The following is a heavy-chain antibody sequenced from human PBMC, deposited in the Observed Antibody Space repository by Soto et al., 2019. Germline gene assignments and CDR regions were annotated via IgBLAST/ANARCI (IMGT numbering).Heavy chain of an antibody. J-gene: IGHJ4*02. CDR1: GGTFSSYA. D-gene: IGHD3-10*01. Sequence: SVKVSCKASGGTFSSYAISWVRQAPGQGLEWMGGIIPIFGTANYAQKFQGRVTITADESTSTVYMELSSLRSEDTAVYYCARDSGSRRPASPDYWGQGTLVTVSS. CDR2: IIPIFGTA. CDR3: ARDSGSRRPASPDY. V-gene: IGHV1-69*13.